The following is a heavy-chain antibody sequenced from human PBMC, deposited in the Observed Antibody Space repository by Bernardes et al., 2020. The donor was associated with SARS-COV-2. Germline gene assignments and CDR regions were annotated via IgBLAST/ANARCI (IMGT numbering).Heavy chain of an antibody. Sequence: AVKVSCKASGGTFSSYAISWVRQAPGQGLEWMGRIIPILGIANYAQKFQGRVTITADKSTSTAYMELSSLRSEDTAVYYCARDINGIAVAIHWGQGTLVTVSS. CDR1: GGTFSSYA. V-gene: IGHV1-69*04. CDR2: IIPILGIA. CDR3: ARDINGIAVAIH. J-gene: IGHJ4*02. D-gene: IGHD6-19*01.